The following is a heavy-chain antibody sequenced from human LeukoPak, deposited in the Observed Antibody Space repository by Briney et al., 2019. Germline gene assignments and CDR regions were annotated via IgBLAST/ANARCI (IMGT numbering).Heavy chain of an antibody. CDR3: ARVRRRSYYDWFDP. CDR1: GGSISSGDYY. J-gene: IGHJ5*02. Sequence: SQTLSLTCTVSGGSISSGDYYGSWIRQPPGKGLEWIGYIYYSGSTYYNPSLKSRVPISVDTSKNQFSLKLSSVTAADPAVYYCARVRRRSYYDWFDPWGQGTLVTVSS. V-gene: IGHV4-30-4*01. CDR2: IYYSGST. D-gene: IGHD1-26*01.